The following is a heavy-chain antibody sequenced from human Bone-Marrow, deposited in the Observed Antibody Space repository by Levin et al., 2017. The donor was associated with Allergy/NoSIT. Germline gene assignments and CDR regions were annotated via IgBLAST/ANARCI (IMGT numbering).Heavy chain of an antibody. CDR1: RGSIGSGDSF. D-gene: IGHD5-18*01. V-gene: IGHV4-30-4*01. Sequence: SQTLSLTCTVSRGSIGSGDSFWSWIRQPPGKDLEWIGNIYYRGTTTYNPSLKSRLAISVDTSRNQFSLNLNSVTAADTAVYFCARVGGSAIVTNFFDYWGPGILVTVSS. CDR3: ARVGGSAIVTNFFDY. J-gene: IGHJ4*02. CDR2: IYYRGTT.